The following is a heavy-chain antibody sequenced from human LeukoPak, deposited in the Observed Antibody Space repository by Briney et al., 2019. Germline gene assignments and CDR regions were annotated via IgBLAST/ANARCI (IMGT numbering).Heavy chain of an antibody. V-gene: IGHV3-23*01. Sequence: GGSLRLSCAASGFTFSSYVMSWGRQAPGKGLEWVSSISGSGGSTYYADSVKGRFTISRDNSKNTLYLQMNSLRGEDTAVYYCAKDREGTIADYFDYWGQGTLVTVSS. CDR1: GFTFSSYV. J-gene: IGHJ4*02. CDR2: ISGSGGST. D-gene: IGHD1-7*01. CDR3: AKDREGTIADYFDY.